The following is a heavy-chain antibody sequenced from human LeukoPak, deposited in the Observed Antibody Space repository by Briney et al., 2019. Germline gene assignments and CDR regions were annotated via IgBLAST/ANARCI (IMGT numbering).Heavy chain of an antibody. CDR3: ATAGPILRTPSAPYHYAVDV. V-gene: IGHV1-24*01. CDR1: GYTLTKLS. Sequence: GASVKVSCKVSGYTLTKLSMHWVRQAPGKGLEWLGGFHPEDGETIYAQKFQGRVTVTEDTSTDTAYMELRSLRYEDTAVYYCATAGPILRTPSAPYHYAVDVWGQGTTVTVSS. CDR2: FHPEDGET. D-gene: IGHD1/OR15-1a*01. J-gene: IGHJ6*02.